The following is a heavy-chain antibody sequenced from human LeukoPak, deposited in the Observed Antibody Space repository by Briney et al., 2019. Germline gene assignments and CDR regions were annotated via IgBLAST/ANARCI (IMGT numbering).Heavy chain of an antibody. V-gene: IGHV4-59*01. D-gene: IGHD2-8*01. Sequence: PSETLSLTCTVSGGSISSYYWSWIRQPPGKGLEWIGYIYYSGSTNYNPSLKSRVTISVDTSKNQFSLKLSSVTAADTAVYYCARDRGYRTNGVCFDYYYYYMDVWGKGTTVTVSS. CDR1: GGSISSYY. J-gene: IGHJ6*03. CDR2: IYYSGST. CDR3: ARDRGYRTNGVCFDYYYYYMDV.